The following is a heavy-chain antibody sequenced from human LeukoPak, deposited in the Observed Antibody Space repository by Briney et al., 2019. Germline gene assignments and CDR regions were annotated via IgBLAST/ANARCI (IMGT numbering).Heavy chain of an antibody. CDR3: ARSNTYYYDSSGRDGYFDY. Sequence: GGSLRLSCAASGFTVSSNYMSWVRQAPGKGLEWVSVIYSGGSTYYADSVKGRFTISRDNSKNTLYLQMNSLRAEDTAVYYCARSNTYYYDSSGRDGYFDYWGQGTLVTVSS. CDR2: IYSGGST. J-gene: IGHJ4*02. D-gene: IGHD3-22*01. V-gene: IGHV3-66*01. CDR1: GFTVSSNY.